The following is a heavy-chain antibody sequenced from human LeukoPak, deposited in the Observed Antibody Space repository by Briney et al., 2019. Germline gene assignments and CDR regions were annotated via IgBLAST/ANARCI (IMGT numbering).Heavy chain of an antibody. V-gene: IGHV3-21*01. Sequence: GGSLRLSCAASGDTFSSYSMNWVRQAPGKGLEWVSSISRSSSYKYYADSVKGRFTISRDNAKNSLYLQMNSLRAEDTAVYYCAREDSSWASDYYYMDVWGKGTTVTVSS. CDR3: AREDSSWASDYYYMDV. CDR1: GDTFSSYS. D-gene: IGHD6-13*01. J-gene: IGHJ6*03. CDR2: ISRSSSYK.